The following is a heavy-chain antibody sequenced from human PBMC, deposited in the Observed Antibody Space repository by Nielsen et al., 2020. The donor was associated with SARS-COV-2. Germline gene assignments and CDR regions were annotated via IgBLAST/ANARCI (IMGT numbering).Heavy chain of an antibody. D-gene: IGHD6-19*01. J-gene: IGHJ6*02. CDR2: ISYDGSNK. Sequence: GESLKISCAASGFTFSSYAMHWVRQAPGKGLEWVAVISYDGSNKYYADSVKGRFTIPRDNSKNTLYLQMNSLRAEDTAVYYCARGHSSGSYYYYYGMDVWGQGTTVTVSS. CDR1: GFTFSSYA. CDR3: ARGHSSGSYYYYYGMDV. V-gene: IGHV3-30-3*01.